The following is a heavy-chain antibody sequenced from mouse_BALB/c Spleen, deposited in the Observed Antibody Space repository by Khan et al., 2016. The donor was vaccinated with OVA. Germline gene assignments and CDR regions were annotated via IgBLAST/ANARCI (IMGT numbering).Heavy chain of an antibody. V-gene: IGHV1-77*01. CDR1: GYTFTDYV. CDR2: IYPGSGSP. D-gene: IGHD2-2*01. CDR3: ARGGYDSFAY. Sequence: QVQLQQPGPELVKPGASVKMSCKASGYTFTDYVMNWVKQRTGQGLEWIGQIYPGSGSPYYNAKFKGKATLTADKSSNTAYMQLSSLTSDDSAVYFCARGGYDSFAYWGQGTLVTVSA. J-gene: IGHJ3*01.